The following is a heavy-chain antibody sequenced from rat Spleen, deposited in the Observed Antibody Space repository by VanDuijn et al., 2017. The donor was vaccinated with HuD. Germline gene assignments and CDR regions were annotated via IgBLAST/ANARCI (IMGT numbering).Heavy chain of an antibody. CDR2: IWTGGST. V-gene: IGHV2-43*01. J-gene: IGHJ4*01. Sequence: QVQLKESGPGLVQPSQTLSLACTVSGFSLTSYHVHWVRQPSGKGLEWMGVIWTGGSTEYNSALKSRLSISRDTSKSQVFLKMNSLQTEDTATYYCARDYDGYYAYVMDAWGQGASVTVSS. CDR1: GFSLTSYH. D-gene: IGHD1-12*03. CDR3: ARDYDGYYAYVMDA.